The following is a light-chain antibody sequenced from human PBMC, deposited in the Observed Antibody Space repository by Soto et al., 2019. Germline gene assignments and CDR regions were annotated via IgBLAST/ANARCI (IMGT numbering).Light chain of an antibody. J-gene: IGLJ3*02. CDR1: SSDVGIYNL. V-gene: IGLV2-23*01. Sequence: QSALTQPASVSGSPGQSITISCTGTSSDVGIYNLVSWYQQHPGKAPKLMIYEGSKRTSGVSSRFFGSKSGNTASLTISGLQAEDEADYYCCSYARGSTLVFGGGTKLTVL. CDR3: CSYARGSTLV. CDR2: EGS.